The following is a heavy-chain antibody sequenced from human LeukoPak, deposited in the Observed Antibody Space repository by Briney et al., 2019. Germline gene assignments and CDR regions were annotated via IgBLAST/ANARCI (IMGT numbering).Heavy chain of an antibody. CDR3: AKDKYYFDY. CDR2: ISGSGGST. CDR1: GFIFSSYA. V-gene: IGHV3-23*01. Sequence: GGSLGLYCAASGFIFSSYAVSWVSKAPVRGLEFLSPISGSGGSTYYADSVKGRFTIARDNSKKQLYLQMNSLRAEATAVYYCAKDKYYFDYWGQGTLVSVSS. J-gene: IGHJ4*02.